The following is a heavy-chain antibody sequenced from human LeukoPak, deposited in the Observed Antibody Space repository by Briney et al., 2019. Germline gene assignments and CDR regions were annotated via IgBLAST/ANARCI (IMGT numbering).Heavy chain of an antibody. Sequence: GGSLRLSCTTSGFSFSNYWMGWVRQAPGKGLEWVANIKQDESEKYYVGSVKGRFSISRDNAENSLYLQMNSLRVEDTAFYYCARDLAYSRLDYWGQGMLVTVSS. CDR2: IKQDESEK. CDR1: GFSFSNYW. D-gene: IGHD5-18*01. J-gene: IGHJ4*02. CDR3: ARDLAYSRLDY. V-gene: IGHV3-7*01.